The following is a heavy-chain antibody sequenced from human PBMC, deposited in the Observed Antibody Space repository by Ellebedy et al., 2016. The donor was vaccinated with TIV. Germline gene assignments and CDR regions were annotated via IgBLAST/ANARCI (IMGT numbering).Heavy chain of an antibody. Sequence: GESLKISXAASGFTFSSYSMNWVRQAPGKGLEWVSSISSSSSYIYYADSVKGRFTISRDNAKNSLYLQMNSLRAEDTAVYYCARVAPQHGDYDYWGQGTLVTVSS. CDR3: ARVAPQHGDYDY. CDR2: ISSSSSYI. CDR1: GFTFSSYS. V-gene: IGHV3-21*01. D-gene: IGHD4-17*01. J-gene: IGHJ4*02.